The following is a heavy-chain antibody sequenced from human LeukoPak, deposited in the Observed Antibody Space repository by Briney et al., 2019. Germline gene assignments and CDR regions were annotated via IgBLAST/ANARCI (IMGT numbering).Heavy chain of an antibody. J-gene: IGHJ5*02. V-gene: IGHV3-49*03. CDR1: GFTFGDYA. D-gene: IGHD6-19*01. CDR2: IRSKAYGGTT. Sequence: GGSLRLSCTASGFTFGDYAMSWFRQAPGKGLEWVGFIRSKAYGGTTEYAASVKGRFTISRDDSKSIAYLQMNSPKTEDTAVYYCTRGSYSSGWYVGWFDPWGQGTLVTVSS. CDR3: TRGSYSSGWYVGWFDP.